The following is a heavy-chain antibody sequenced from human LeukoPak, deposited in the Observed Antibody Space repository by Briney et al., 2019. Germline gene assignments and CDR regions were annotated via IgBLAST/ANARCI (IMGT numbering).Heavy chain of an antibody. V-gene: IGHV3-30*03. CDR3: ARGYGDYGL. J-gene: IGHJ4*02. CDR1: GFNFSDYA. D-gene: IGHD4-17*01. Sequence: GRSLRLSCAASGFNFSDYAMHWVRQAPGKGPEWVAVISYDGTNKYYAESVKGRFTISRDSSKNMLYLQMNSLRAEDTAVYYCARGYGDYGLWGQGTLVTVSS. CDR2: ISYDGTNK.